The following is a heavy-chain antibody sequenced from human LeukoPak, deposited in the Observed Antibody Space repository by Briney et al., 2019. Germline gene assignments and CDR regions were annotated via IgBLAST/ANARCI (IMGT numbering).Heavy chain of an antibody. CDR2: ISGSGGST. CDR1: GCTFSSYA. V-gene: IGHV3-23*01. D-gene: IGHD3-22*01. J-gene: IGHJ3*02. CDR3: ARGKRTDSSGYYSDAFDI. Sequence: GGSLRLSCAVSGCTFSSYAMSWVRQAPGKGLEWVSAISGSGGSTYYADSVKGRFTISKDNSKNTLYLQMNSLRAEDTAVYYCARGKRTDSSGYYSDAFDIWGQGTMVTVSS.